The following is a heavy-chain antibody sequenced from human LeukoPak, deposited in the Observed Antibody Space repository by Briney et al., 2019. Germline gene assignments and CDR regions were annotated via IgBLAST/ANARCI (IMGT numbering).Heavy chain of an antibody. CDR1: GGSFSGYY. V-gene: IGHV4-34*01. D-gene: IGHD2-15*01. J-gene: IGHJ4*02. CDR2: INHSGST. CDR3: ARIFPRYCSGGSCWAGLLGGLDYFDY. Sequence: PSETLSLTCAVYGGSFSGYYWSWIRQPPGKGLEWIGEINHSGSTNYNPSLKSRVTISVDTSKNQFSLKLSSVTAADTAVYYCARIFPRYCSGGSCWAGLLGGLDYFDYWGQGTLVTVSS.